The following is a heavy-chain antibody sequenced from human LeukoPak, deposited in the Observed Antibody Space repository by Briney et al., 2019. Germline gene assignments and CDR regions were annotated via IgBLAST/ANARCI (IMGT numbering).Heavy chain of an antibody. Sequence: GGSLRLSCAASGFTFSSYAMSWARQAPGKGLEWVSAISGSGGSTYYADSVKGRFTISRDNSKNTLYLQMNSLRAEDTALYYCAKLFCGSYFGDYWGQGTLVTVSS. J-gene: IGHJ4*02. CDR2: ISGSGGST. CDR3: AKLFCGSYFGDY. D-gene: IGHD1-26*01. V-gene: IGHV3-23*01. CDR1: GFTFSSYA.